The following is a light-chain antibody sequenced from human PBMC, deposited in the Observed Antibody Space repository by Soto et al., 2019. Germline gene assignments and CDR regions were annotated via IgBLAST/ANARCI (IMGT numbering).Light chain of an antibody. V-gene: IGLV1-44*01. J-gene: IGLJ1*01. CDR2: SND. CDR1: SSNIRSYT. CDR3: AAWDDSLNGYV. Sequence: QSVLTQPPSASGTPGQRVTISCSGSSSNIRSYTVNWYKQVPGTAPKLLIYSNDRRPSRVPDRFSGSKSGTSASLAISGLQSEDEDDYYCAAWDDSLNGYVFGTGTKVTVL.